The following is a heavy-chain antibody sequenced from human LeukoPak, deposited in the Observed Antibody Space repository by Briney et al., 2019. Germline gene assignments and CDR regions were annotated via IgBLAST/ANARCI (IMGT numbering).Heavy chain of an antibody. CDR2: INHSGST. CDR1: GGSFSGYY. Sequence: SETLSLTCAVYGGSFSGYYWSWIRQPPGKGLEWIGEINHSGSTNYNPSLTSRVTISVDTSKNQFSLKLSSVTAADTAVYYCARGGRGIAVAGTPSPLGYWGQGTLVTVSS. CDR3: ARGGRGIAVAGTPSPLGY. D-gene: IGHD6-19*01. J-gene: IGHJ4*02. V-gene: IGHV4-34*01.